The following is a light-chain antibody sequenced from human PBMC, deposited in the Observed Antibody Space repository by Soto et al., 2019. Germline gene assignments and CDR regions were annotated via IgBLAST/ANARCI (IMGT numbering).Light chain of an antibody. CDR3: QEYDNWPQT. Sequence: VLTQSPGRLCLSAVAGPKLSCRASQSVSSNLAWYQQKPGQAPRLLIYGASTRATGIPARFSGSGSGTEFTLTISSLQSEDFAVYYCQEYDNWPQTCGQGTTVDIK. V-gene: IGKV3-15*01. CDR1: QSVSSN. J-gene: IGKJ1*01. CDR2: GAS.